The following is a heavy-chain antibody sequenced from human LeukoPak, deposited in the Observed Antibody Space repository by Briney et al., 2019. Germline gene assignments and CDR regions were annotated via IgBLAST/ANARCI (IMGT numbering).Heavy chain of an antibody. CDR1: GGTFSSYA. J-gene: IGHJ4*02. D-gene: IGHD5-18*01. V-gene: IGHV1-69*13. CDR2: IIPIFGTA. Sequence: VASVKVSCKATGGTFSSYAISWVRQAPGQGLEWMGGIIPIFGTANYAQKFQGRVTITADESTSRAYMELSSLRSEDTAVYYCARGRGIQLWLNYFDYWGQGTLVTVSS. CDR3: ARGRGIQLWLNYFDY.